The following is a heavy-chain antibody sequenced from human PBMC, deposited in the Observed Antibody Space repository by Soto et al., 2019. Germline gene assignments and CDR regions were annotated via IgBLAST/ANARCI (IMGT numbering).Heavy chain of an antibody. CDR1: GGSISSYY. D-gene: IGHD4-17*01. V-gene: IGHV4-59*08. J-gene: IGHJ2*01. CDR3: ARLVTTAYWYFDL. CDR2: IYYSGST. Sequence: SETLSLTCTVSGGSISSYYWSWIRQPPGKGLEWIGFIYYSGSTNYNPSLKSRVTISVDTSKSQFSLKLSSVTAADTAVYYCARLVTTAYWYFDLWGRGTLVTVSS.